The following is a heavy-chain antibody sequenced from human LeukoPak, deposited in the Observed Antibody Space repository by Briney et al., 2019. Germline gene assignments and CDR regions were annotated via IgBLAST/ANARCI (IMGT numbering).Heavy chain of an antibody. CDR3: AGSSGFHPFDY. V-gene: IGHV3-11*04. D-gene: IGHD6-19*01. CDR1: GFTFSDYY. J-gene: IGHJ4*02. CDR2: ISSSGTTI. Sequence: GSLRLSCAASGFTFSDYYMSWIRQAPGKGLEWVSYISSSGTTIYYADSVKGRFTISRDNAKNSLYLQMNSLRAEDTAVYYCAGSSGFHPFDYWGQGTLVTVSS.